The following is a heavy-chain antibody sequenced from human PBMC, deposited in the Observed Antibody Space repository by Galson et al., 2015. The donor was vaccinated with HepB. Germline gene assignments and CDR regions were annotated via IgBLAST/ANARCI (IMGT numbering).Heavy chain of an antibody. V-gene: IGHV1-3*01. D-gene: IGHD3-10*01. CDR3: AREGKNDLNWYFDL. CDR2: INAGNGNT. CDR1: GYTFTSYA. J-gene: IGHJ2*01. Sequence: SVKVSCKASGYTFTSYAMHWVRQAPGQRLEWMGWINAGNGNTKYSQKFQGRVTITRDTSASTAYMELSSLRPEDTAVYYCAREGKNDLNWYFDLWGRGTLVTVSS.